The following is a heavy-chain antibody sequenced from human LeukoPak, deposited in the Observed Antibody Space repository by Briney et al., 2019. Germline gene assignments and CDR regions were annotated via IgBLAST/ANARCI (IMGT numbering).Heavy chain of an antibody. J-gene: IGHJ4*02. Sequence: SETLSLTCTVSGGSISSYYWSWIRQPPGKGLEWIGYIYYSGSTNYNPSLKSRVTISVDTSKNQFSLKLSSVTAADTAVYYCALRPDGFLSFDYWGQGTLVTVSS. V-gene: IGHV4-59*01. CDR2: IYYSGST. CDR3: ALRPDGFLSFDY. D-gene: IGHD5-24*01. CDR1: GGSISSYY.